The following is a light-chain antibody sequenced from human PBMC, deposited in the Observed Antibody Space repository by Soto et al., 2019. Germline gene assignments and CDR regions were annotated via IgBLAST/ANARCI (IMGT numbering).Light chain of an antibody. J-gene: IGLJ3*02. CDR2: EVS. Sequence: QSALTQPASVSGSPGQSITISCTGTSSDVGVSNFVSWYQQYPGKAPKLIIYEVSNRPSGVSNRFSGSKPGNTASLTISGLQAEDEADYYCNSYTTSTTWVWVFGGGTKLTVL. CDR1: SSDVGVSNF. V-gene: IGLV2-14*01. CDR3: NSYTTSTTWVWV.